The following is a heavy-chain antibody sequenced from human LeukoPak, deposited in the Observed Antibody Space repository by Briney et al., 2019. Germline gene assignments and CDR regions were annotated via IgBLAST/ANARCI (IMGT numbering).Heavy chain of an antibody. CDR1: YGSFSGYY. D-gene: IGHD1-26*01. CDR2: INHSGNT. Sequence: SETLSLTCTVFYGSFSGYYWSWIRQPPGKGLEWIGEINHSGNTNYNPSLKSRVTISVDTSKNQFSLKLSSVTAADTALYYCASSGSYFKSDYWGQGTLVTVSS. CDR3: ASSGSYFKSDY. J-gene: IGHJ4*02. V-gene: IGHV4-34*01.